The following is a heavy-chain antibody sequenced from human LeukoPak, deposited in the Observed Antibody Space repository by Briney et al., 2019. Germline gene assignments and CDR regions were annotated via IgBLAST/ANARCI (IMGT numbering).Heavy chain of an antibody. Sequence: TGGSLRLSCAASGFTVSSNYMSWVRQTPGKRPEWVSTLVGSGYVAYYRDSVKGRFTISRDNSRNTLYLQMNSLRAEDTAVYYCAKGIYHYDTSGYTEWGQGTLVTVSS. V-gene: IGHV3-23*01. CDR3: AKGIYHYDTSGYTE. J-gene: IGHJ4*02. CDR2: LVGSGYVA. D-gene: IGHD3-22*01. CDR1: GFTVSSNY.